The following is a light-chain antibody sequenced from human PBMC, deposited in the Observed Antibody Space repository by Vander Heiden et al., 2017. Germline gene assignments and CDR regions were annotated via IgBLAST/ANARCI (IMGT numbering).Light chain of an antibody. V-gene: IGKV3-15*01. J-gene: IGKJ1*01. Sequence: EIVMTQSPATLSVSPGERATLSCRASQSVSSNLAWYQQKPGQAPRLLIYGASTRGTGIPARFSGSGYGTEFTLTISSRQSEDFAVYYCQQHNNWPPWTFGQGTKVEIK. CDR1: QSVSSN. CDR3: QQHNNWPPWT. CDR2: GAS.